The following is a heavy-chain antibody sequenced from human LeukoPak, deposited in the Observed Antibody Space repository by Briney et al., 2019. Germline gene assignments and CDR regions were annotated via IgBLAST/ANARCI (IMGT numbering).Heavy chain of an antibody. CDR3: AKTKISSGYLPRD. CDR2: ISGSGGST. Sequence: GGSLRLSCAASGFTFSSYAMSWVRQAPGKGLEWVSAISGSGGSTYYADSVKGRFTISRDNSKNTLCLQMNSLRAEDTAVYYCAKTKISSGYLPRDWGQGTLVTVSS. J-gene: IGHJ4*02. V-gene: IGHV3-23*01. D-gene: IGHD3-22*01. CDR1: GFTFSSYA.